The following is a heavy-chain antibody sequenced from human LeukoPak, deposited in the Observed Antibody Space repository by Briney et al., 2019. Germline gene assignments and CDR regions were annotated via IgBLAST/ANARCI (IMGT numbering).Heavy chain of an antibody. CDR3: ARAYYYDSSGYYYPFDY. V-gene: IGHV1-46*01. J-gene: IGHJ4*02. CDR2: INPSGGST. D-gene: IGHD3-22*01. Sequence: ASVKVSCKASGFTFTSYYTHWVRQAPGQGLEWMGIINPSGGSTSYAQKFQGRVTMTRDMSTSTVYMELSSLRSEDTAVYYCARAYYYDSSGYYYPFDYWGQGTLVTVSS. CDR1: GFTFTSYY.